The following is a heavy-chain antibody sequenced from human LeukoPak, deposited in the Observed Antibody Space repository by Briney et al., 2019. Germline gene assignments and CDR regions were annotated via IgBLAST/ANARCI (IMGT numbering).Heavy chain of an antibody. Sequence: GGSLRLSCAASGFTFSSYGMHWVRQAPGKGLEWVAVISYDTSTEYYADSVRGRFTISRDNSKSTLYLRMNSLRAEDTAVYFCAKSSFWSGTYYFDDWGQGTLVTVSS. D-gene: IGHD3-3*01. CDR3: AKSSFWSGTYYFDD. V-gene: IGHV3-30*18. CDR1: GFTFSSYG. J-gene: IGHJ4*02. CDR2: ISYDTSTE.